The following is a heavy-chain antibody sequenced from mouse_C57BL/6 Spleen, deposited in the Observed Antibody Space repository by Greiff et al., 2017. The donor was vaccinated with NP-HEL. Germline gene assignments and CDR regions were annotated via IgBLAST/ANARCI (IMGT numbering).Heavy chain of an antibody. CDR2: INPNNGGT. CDR1: GYTFTDYN. D-gene: IGHD4-1*02. J-gene: IGHJ2*01. Sequence: VQLKQSGPELVKPGASVKMSCKASGYTFTDYNMHWVKQSHGKSLEWIGYINPNNGGTSYNQKFKAKATLTVNKSSRTAYMELRSLTSEDSAVYYCARSSTGLYYFDYWGQGTTLTVSS. V-gene: IGHV1-22*01. CDR3: ARSSTGLYYFDY.